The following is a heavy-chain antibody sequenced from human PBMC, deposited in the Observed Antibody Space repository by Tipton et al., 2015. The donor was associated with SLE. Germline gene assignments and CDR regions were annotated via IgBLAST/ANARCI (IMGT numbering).Heavy chain of an antibody. Sequence: SLRLSCAISGFTVSNYAVSWVRQAPGKGLEWVSVMYYTGSPFYADSVSGRFTISRDASKNTLYLQMNSLRPDDSAIYYCARDALYYRNAFDMWGQGTMVTVSS. D-gene: IGHD3-22*01. CDR3: ARDALYYRNAFDM. CDR2: MYYTGSP. J-gene: IGHJ3*02. CDR1: GFTVSNYA. V-gene: IGHV3-23*03.